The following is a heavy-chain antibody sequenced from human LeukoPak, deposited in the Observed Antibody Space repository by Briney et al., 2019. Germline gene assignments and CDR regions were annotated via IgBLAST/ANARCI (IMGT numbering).Heavy chain of an antibody. D-gene: IGHD2-15*01. CDR2: MNPNSGNT. J-gene: IGHJ4*02. CDR3: ARQRSGSNPEDFDY. CDR1: GYTFTSYD. Sequence: EASVKVSCKASGYTFTSYDINWVRQATGQGLEWMGWMNPNSGNTGYAQKFQGRVTMTRNTSISTAYMELSSLRSEDTAVYYCARQRSGSNPEDFDYWGQGTLVTVSS. V-gene: IGHV1-8*01.